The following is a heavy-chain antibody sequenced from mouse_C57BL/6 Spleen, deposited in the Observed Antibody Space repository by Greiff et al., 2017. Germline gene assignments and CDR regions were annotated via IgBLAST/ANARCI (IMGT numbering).Heavy chain of an antibody. CDR3: AVGHRSTMVTTMGSY. V-gene: IGHV1-64*01. J-gene: IGHJ3*01. D-gene: IGHD2-2*01. CDR2: IHPNSGST. CDR1: GYTFTSYW. Sequence: QVQLQQPGAELVKPGASVKLSCKASGYTFTSYWMHWVKQRPGQGLEWIGMIHPNSGSTNYNEKLKSKATLTVDKSSSTAYMQLSSLTSEDSAVYYCAVGHRSTMVTTMGSYWGQGTLVTVAA.